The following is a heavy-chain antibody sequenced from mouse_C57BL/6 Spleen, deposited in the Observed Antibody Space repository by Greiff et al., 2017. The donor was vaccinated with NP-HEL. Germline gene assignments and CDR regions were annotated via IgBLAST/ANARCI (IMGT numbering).Heavy chain of an antibody. V-gene: IGHV1-82*01. D-gene: IGHD2-4*01. CDR1: GYAFSSSW. J-gene: IGHJ1*03. CDR3: ANYDYDRYFDV. Sequence: QVQLQQSGPELVKPGASVKISCKASGYAFSSSWMNWVKQRPGKGLEWIGRIYPGDGDTNYNGKFKGKATLTADKSSSTAYMQLSSLTSEASAVYFCANYDYDRYFDVWGTGTTVTVSS. CDR2: IYPGDGDT.